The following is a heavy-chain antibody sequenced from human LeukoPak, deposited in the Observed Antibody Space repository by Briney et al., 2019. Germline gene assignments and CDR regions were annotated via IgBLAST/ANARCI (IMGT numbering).Heavy chain of an antibody. Sequence: PLASVKVSCKASGHTFTGYYMHWVRQAPGQGLEWMGWINPNSGGTNYAQKFQGRVTMTRDTSISTAYMELSRLRSDDTAVYYCARAGSGYSGYERIWGQGTLVTVSS. CDR3: ARAGSGYSGYERI. J-gene: IGHJ4*02. V-gene: IGHV1-2*02. CDR1: GHTFTGYY. CDR2: INPNSGGT. D-gene: IGHD5-12*01.